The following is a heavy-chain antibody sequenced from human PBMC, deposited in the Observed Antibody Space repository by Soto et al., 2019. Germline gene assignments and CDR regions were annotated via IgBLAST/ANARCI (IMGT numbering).Heavy chain of an antibody. CDR3: ASAPQVSGSAQPRPDF. CDR1: GFTFNSHT. CDR2: ISPSGTT. J-gene: IGHJ4*02. D-gene: IGHD6-6*01. Sequence: GSLRLSCTASGFTFNSHTMHWIRQSPGKGLEWIGEISPSGTTNYSPSLKSRVSISVDTSKNQFSLNLTSLTAADTAVYYCASAPQVSGSAQPRPDFWGQGSLVTVSS. V-gene: IGHV4-34*08.